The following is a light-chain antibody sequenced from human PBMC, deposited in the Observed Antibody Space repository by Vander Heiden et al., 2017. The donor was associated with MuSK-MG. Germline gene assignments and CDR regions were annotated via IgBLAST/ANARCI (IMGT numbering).Light chain of an antibody. CDR3: QQDPTTLF. CDR1: QSLLYSSDNKNY. J-gene: IGKJ2*01. CDR2: WAS. V-gene: IGKV4-1*01. Sequence: DIVMTQSPDSLAVSLGERATINCKPSQSLLYSSDNKNYLAWYQQKPGQPPKLLIYWASSRESGVPDRFSGSGSGTDFTLTISSLQAEDVAVYYCQQDPTTLFFGQGTKVEIK.